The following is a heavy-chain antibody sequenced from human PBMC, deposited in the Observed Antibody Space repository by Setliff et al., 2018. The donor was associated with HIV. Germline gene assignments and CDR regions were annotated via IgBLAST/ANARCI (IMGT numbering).Heavy chain of an antibody. V-gene: IGHV4-30-4*08. CDR3: ARFTVVVFGAGEPSWFDP. D-gene: IGHD2-15*01. J-gene: IGHJ5*02. CDR2: IHYKGNI. CDR1: GDSIISGDYY. Sequence: SETLSLTCTVSGDSIISGDYYWSWILQSPGKGLEWIGHIHYKGNIDYNASLKSRLAISSDTSKNQFSLNLSSVIAADTAIYFCARFTVVVFGAGEPSWFDPWGQGILVTVS.